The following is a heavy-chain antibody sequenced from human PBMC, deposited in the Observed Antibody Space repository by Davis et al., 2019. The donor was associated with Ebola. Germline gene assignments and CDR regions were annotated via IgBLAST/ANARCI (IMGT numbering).Heavy chain of an antibody. J-gene: IGHJ6*04. CDR2: ISSDGSNK. V-gene: IGHV3-30*19. CDR3: AYPRTYYYYYGMDV. CDR1: GFTFSSYG. Sequence: GGSLRLSCAASGFTFSSYGMHWVRQAPGKGLEWVAVISSDGSNKYYADSVKGRFTISRDNSKNTLYLQMNSLRAEDTAVYYCAYPRTYYYYYGMDVWGKGTTVTVSS.